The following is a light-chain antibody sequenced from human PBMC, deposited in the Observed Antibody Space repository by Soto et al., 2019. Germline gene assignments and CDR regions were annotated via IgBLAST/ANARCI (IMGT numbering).Light chain of an antibody. Sequence: EIVLTQSPATLSLSPGERATLSCRASQSVSSYLAWYQQKPGQAPRLLIYDASNRATGIPARFSGSGSGTDFPLTISRLEPEDFAVYYCQQRSNWPPKLTFGGGTKVEIK. CDR1: QSVSSY. CDR3: QQRSNWPPKLT. CDR2: DAS. V-gene: IGKV3-11*01. J-gene: IGKJ4*01.